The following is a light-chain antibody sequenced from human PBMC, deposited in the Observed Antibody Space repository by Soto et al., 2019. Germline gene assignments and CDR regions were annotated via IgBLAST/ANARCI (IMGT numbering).Light chain of an antibody. CDR2: EVS. V-gene: IGLV2-14*01. CDR1: SSDVGGYNY. Sequence: HSALTQPASVSGSPGQSITISWTGTSSDVGGYNYVSWYQQHPGKAPKLMIYEVSNRPSGVSNRFSGSKSGNTASLTISGLQAEDEADYYCSSYTSSSTYVFGTGTKV. J-gene: IGLJ1*01. CDR3: SSYTSSSTYV.